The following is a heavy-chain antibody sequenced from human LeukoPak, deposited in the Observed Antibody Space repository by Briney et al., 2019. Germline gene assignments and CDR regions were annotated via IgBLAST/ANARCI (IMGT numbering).Heavy chain of an antibody. CDR2: IRYDGNNK. V-gene: IGHV3-30*02. CDR3: ANDRDLLPFDY. CDR1: GFTFSSYG. D-gene: IGHD1-26*01. Sequence: GGSLRLSCAASGFTFSSYGMHWVRQAPGKGLEWVAFIRYDGNNKYYADTVKGRFTISRDNSKNTLYLQMNSLRAEDTAVYSCANDRDLLPFDYWGQGTLVTVSS. J-gene: IGHJ4*02.